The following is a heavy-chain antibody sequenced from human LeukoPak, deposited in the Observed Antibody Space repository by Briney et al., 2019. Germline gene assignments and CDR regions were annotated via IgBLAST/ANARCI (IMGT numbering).Heavy chain of an antibody. V-gene: IGHV4-39*01. CDR1: GGSISSSSYY. CDR3: ATLSGPRPFVH. J-gene: IGHJ4*02. CDR2: IYYSGST. D-gene: IGHD3-16*01. Sequence: PSETLSLTCTVSGGSISSSSYYWGWIRQPPGKGLEWIGSIYYSGSTYYNPSLKSRVTISVDTSKNQFSLKLSSVTAADTAVYYCATLSGPRPFVHWGQGTLVTVSS.